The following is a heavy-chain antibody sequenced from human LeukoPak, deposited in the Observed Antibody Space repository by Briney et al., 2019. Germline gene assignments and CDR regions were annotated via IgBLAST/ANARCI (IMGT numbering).Heavy chain of an antibody. D-gene: IGHD1-26*01. CDR1: GFTFSSYA. J-gene: IGHJ4*02. CDR3: AKDRRSGSYTRTYFDY. CDR2: ISGSGGST. V-gene: IGHV3-23*01. Sequence: PGGSLRLSCAASGFTFSSYAMSWVRQAPGKGLEWVSAISGSGGSTYYADSVKGRFTISRDNSKNTLYLQMNSLRAEDTAVYYCAKDRRSGSYTRTYFDYWGQGTLVTVSS.